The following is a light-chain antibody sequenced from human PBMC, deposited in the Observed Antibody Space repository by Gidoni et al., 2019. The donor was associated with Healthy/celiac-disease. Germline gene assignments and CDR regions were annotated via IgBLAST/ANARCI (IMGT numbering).Light chain of an antibody. CDR3: QQYHNWPTT. CDR1: QSVSSN. V-gene: IGKV3-15*01. Sequence: EIAMTQSPATRSVSPGERATLACRASQSVSSNLAWYQQKPGQAPGVLIYGASTRATGIPARFSGSGSGTEFTLTISSLQSEDFAVYYCQQYHNWPTTFGHGTKVDIK. CDR2: GAS. J-gene: IGKJ3*01.